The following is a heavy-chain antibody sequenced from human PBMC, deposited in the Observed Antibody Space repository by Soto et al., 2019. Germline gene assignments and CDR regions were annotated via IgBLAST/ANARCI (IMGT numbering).Heavy chain of an antibody. CDR3: ARERGYYDSSGYYYPFDY. V-gene: IGHV4-34*01. J-gene: IGHJ4*02. Sequence: SETLSLTCAVYGGSFSGYYWSWIRQPPGKGLEWIGEINHSGSTNYNPSLKRRVTISVDTSKNQFSLKLSSVTAADTAVYYCARERGYYDSSGYYYPFDYWGQGTLVTVSS. D-gene: IGHD3-22*01. CDR1: GGSFSGYY. CDR2: INHSGST.